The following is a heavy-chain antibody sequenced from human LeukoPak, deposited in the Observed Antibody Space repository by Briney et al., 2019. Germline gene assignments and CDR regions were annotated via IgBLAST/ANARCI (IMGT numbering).Heavy chain of an antibody. D-gene: IGHD6-13*01. Sequence: GGSLTLSCAASGFSFNRHGMHWVRQAPDKGLEWLSFIWYDGSNEYYVDSVKGRFTISRDNSKNTLYLQMNSLTVEDTAVYYCAKDGVAALGPYHFDYWGQGTLVTVSS. V-gene: IGHV3-30*02. CDR1: GFSFNRHG. CDR3: AKDGVAALGPYHFDY. CDR2: IWYDGSNE. J-gene: IGHJ4*02.